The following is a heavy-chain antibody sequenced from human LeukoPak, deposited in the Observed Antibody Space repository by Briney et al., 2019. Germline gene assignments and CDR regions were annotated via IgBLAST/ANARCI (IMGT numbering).Heavy chain of an antibody. CDR1: GFTFSSYA. CDR3: ARVAGSGSYFETYYVDY. Sequence: PGRSLRLSCAASGFTFSSYAMHWVRQAPGKGLEWVAVISYDGSNKYYADSVKGRFTISRDNSKNTLYLQMNSLRAEDTAVYYCARVAGSGSYFETYYVDYWGQGTLVTVSS. CDR2: ISYDGSNK. J-gene: IGHJ4*02. V-gene: IGHV3-30-3*01. D-gene: IGHD1-26*01.